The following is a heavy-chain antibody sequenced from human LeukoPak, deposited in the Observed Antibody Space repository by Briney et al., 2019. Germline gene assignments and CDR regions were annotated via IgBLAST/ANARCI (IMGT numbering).Heavy chain of an antibody. CDR3: YYYYDSSGANPRDY. J-gene: IGHJ4*02. CDR2: IYSGGST. V-gene: IGHV3-53*01. CDR1: GFTVSSNY. Sequence: GGSLRLSCAASGFTVSSNYMSWVRQAPGKGLEWVSVIYSGGSTYYADSVKGRFTISRDNSKNTLYLQMNSLRAEDTAVYYCYYYYDSSGANPRDYWGQGTLVTVSS. D-gene: IGHD3-22*01.